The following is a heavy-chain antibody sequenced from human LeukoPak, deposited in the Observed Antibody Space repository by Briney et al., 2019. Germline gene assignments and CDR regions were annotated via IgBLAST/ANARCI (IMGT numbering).Heavy chain of an antibody. CDR1: GFTFSSYS. V-gene: IGHV3-21*01. J-gene: IGHJ3*02. D-gene: IGHD3-22*01. CDR3: ARVDSSGYYLVGACDI. CDR2: ISSSSSYI. Sequence: GGSLRLSCAASGFTFSSYSMNWVRQAPGKGLEWVSSISSSSSYIYYADSVKGRFTISRDNAKNSLYLQMNSLRAEDTAVYYCARVDSSGYYLVGACDIWGQGTMVTVSS.